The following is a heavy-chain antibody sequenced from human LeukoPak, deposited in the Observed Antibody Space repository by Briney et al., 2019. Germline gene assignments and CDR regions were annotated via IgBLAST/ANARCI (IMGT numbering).Heavy chain of an antibody. D-gene: IGHD1-26*01. CDR2: ISSSSSYI. J-gene: IGHJ4*02. Sequence: PGGSLRLSCAASGFTFSSYSMNWVRQAPGKGLEWVSSISSSSSYIYYADSVKGRFTISRDNAKNSLYLQMNSLRPADSAVYYCARLPSGSYRDFDYWGQGTLVTVSS. V-gene: IGHV3-21*01. CDR3: ARLPSGSYRDFDY. CDR1: GFTFSSYS.